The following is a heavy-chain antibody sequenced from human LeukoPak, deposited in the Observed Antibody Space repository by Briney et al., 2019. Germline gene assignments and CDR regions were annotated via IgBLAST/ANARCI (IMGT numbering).Heavy chain of an antibody. Sequence: GGTLRLSCAASGFTFSSYGMSWVRQAPGKGLEWVSVISGSGDRTYYADSVKGRFTISRDNSKNTLYLQMNSLRAEDTAVYYCAKWFGYYYDSSGYYYFDYWGQGTLVTVSS. J-gene: IGHJ4*02. D-gene: IGHD3-22*01. V-gene: IGHV3-23*01. CDR3: AKWFGYYYDSSGYYYFDY. CDR1: GFTFSSYG. CDR2: ISGSGDRT.